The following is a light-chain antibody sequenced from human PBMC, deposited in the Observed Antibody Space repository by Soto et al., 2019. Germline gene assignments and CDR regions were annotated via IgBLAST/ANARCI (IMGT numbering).Light chain of an antibody. V-gene: IGKV1-5*03. J-gene: IGKJ3*01. CDR3: QEYNTYS. CDR2: KAS. Sequence: DIQMTQSPSTLSASVGDRVTITCRAIQSISIWLAWYQQKPGYAPKLLIYKASTLESGVPSRFSGSGSGTEFTLTISGLQPDDIATYYCQEYNTYSFGPGTKVDIK. CDR1: QSISIW.